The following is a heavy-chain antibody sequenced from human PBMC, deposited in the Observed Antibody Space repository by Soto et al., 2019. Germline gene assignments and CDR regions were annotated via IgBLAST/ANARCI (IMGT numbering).Heavy chain of an antibody. CDR3: ANSPYDFWSGYLFDY. J-gene: IGHJ4*02. Sequence: GGSLRLSCAASGFTFSSYAMSWVRQAPGEGLEWVSAISGSGGSTYYADSVKGRFTISRDNSKNTLYLQMNSLRAEDTTVYYCANSPYDFWSGYLFDYWGQGTLVTVSS. CDR1: GFTFSSYA. CDR2: ISGSGGST. D-gene: IGHD3-3*01. V-gene: IGHV3-23*01.